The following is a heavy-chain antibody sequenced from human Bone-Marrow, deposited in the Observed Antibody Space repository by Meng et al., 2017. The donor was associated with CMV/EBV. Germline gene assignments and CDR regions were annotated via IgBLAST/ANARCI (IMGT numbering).Heavy chain of an antibody. V-gene: IGHV1-46*01. CDR1: GYTFTSYY. Sequence: ASVKVSCKASGYTFTSYYMHWVRQAPGQGLEWMGIINPSGGSTSYAQKFQDRVTMTRDTSTSTVYMELSSLRSEDTAVYYCARERGYCSGGSCYSGIHYYGMDVWGQGTTVTVSS. CDR3: ARERGYCSGGSCYSGIHYYGMDV. D-gene: IGHD2-15*01. J-gene: IGHJ6*02. CDR2: INPSGGST.